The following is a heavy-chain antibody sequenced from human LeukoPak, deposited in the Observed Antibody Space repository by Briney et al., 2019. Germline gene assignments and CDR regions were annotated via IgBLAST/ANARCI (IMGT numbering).Heavy chain of an antibody. CDR1: GGSFSGYY. Sequence: PSETLSLTCAVYGGSFSGYYWSSIRQPPGKGLEWIGEANHSGSTNYNPSLKSRVTISVDTSKNQFSLKLSSVTAADTAVYYCARGGYDFWSGYYTGRFWFDPWGQGTLVTVSS. J-gene: IGHJ5*02. D-gene: IGHD3-3*01. CDR2: ANHSGST. V-gene: IGHV4-34*01. CDR3: ARGGYDFWSGYYTGRFWFDP.